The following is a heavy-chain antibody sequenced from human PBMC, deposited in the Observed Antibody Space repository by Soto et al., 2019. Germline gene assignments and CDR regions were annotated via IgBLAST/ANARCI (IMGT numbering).Heavy chain of an antibody. CDR3: ARDPGYCTNGVCPIFDF. J-gene: IGHJ4*01. Sequence: SETLALACTVSGDCIKNYFLSWVRQPPGKGLEWIGHFYHSGTTNYSPALKSRVTISIDQSKNQFSMRLNSVTAADTAVYFCARDPGYCTNGVCPIFDFWGHGIPVTVSS. D-gene: IGHD2-8*01. CDR1: GDCIKNYF. V-gene: IGHV4-59*01. CDR2: FYHSGTT.